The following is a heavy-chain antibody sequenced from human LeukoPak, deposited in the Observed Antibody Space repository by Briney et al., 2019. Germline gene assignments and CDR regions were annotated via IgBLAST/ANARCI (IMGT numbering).Heavy chain of an antibody. V-gene: IGHV1-69*13. CDR2: IIPIFGTA. CDR3: ASPSLSVSNGYDSPFVY. Sequence: GASVKVSCKASGGTFSSFAISWVRQAPGQGLEWMGGIIPIFGTANYAPNFQGRVMIIADESTSTAYMELSSLRFEDTAVYYCASPSLSVSNGYDSPFVYWGQGTLVTVSS. CDR1: GGTFSSFA. J-gene: IGHJ4*02. D-gene: IGHD5-12*01.